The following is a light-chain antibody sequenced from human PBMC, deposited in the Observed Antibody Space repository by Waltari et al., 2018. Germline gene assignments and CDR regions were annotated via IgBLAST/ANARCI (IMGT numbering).Light chain of an antibody. J-gene: IGLJ2*01. V-gene: IGLV2-14*01. CDR1: HRYLGEYYF. CDR3: RSYTSTSSVVL. Sequence: QSALTQPASASGSPGRSITFPCPGPHRYLGEYYFDPCYQHHQSKPPNVMIYEVNIQPSGVSNRFSGSKSGNTASLSISRLQAEDEADYYCRSYTSTSSVVLFGGGTKLTVL. CDR2: EVN.